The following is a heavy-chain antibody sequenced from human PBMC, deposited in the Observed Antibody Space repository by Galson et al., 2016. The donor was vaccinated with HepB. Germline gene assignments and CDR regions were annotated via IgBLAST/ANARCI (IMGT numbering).Heavy chain of an antibody. CDR1: GFTFSSYS. CDR2: ISGSSSYI. Sequence: SLRLSCAASGFTFSSYSMNWVRQAPGKGLEWVSSISGSSSYIYYADSVKGRFTISRDNAKNSLYLQMNSLRAEDTAVYYCASFFGGYSYGYPNDYYYYGMDVWGQGTTVTVSS. J-gene: IGHJ6*02. D-gene: IGHD5-18*01. V-gene: IGHV3-21*01. CDR3: ASFFGGYSYGYPNDYYYYGMDV.